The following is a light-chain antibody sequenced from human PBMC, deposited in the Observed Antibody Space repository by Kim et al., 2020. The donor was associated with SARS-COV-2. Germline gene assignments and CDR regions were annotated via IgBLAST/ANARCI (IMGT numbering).Light chain of an antibody. CDR2: DAS. Sequence: SLGERATLSCRASQSVRNGYLAWYQQKPGQAPRLLIYDASSRATGIPDRFSGSGSGTDFTLTISRPEPEDFAVYYCQQYTGSPITFGQGTRLEIK. V-gene: IGKV3-20*01. J-gene: IGKJ5*01. CDR1: QSVRNGY. CDR3: QQYTGSPIT.